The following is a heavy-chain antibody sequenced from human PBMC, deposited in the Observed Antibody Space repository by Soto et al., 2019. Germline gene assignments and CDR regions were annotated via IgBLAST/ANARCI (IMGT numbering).Heavy chain of an antibody. CDR2: MSGNGATT. CDR1: GFMFSNFA. J-gene: IGHJ4*02. CDR3: AKYASGSWFLFDF. Sequence: VQLVESGGGLVKPGGSLRLSCAASGFMFSNFAMSWVRQAPGMGLEWVSSMSGNGATTSYADSVKGRFTISRDISKNTLYLQMNSLRAEDTAVYFCAKYASGSWFLFDFWGQGTLVTVSS. D-gene: IGHD6-13*01. V-gene: IGHV3-23*04.